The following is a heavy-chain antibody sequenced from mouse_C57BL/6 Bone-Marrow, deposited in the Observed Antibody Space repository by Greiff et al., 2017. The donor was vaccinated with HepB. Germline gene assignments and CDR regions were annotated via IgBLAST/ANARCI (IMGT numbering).Heavy chain of an antibody. V-gene: IGHV14-4*01. CDR2: IDPENGDT. J-gene: IGHJ2*01. D-gene: IGHD2-14*01. Sequence: EVQLVESGAELVRPGASVKLSCTASGFNIKDDYMHWVKQRPEQGLEWIGWIDPENGDTEYASKLQGKATITADTSSNTAYLQLSSLTSEDTAVYYCTTGVRQGFDYWGQGTTLTVSS. CDR1: GFNIKDDY. CDR3: TTGVRQGFDY.